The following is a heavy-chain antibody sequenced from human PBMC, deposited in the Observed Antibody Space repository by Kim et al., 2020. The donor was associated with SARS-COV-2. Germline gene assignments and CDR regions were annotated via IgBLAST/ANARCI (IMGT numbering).Heavy chain of an antibody. Sequence: RYSRSFQGQVTISADKSIGTAYLQWSSLKASDTAMYYCAGRSGYGYWYFDLWGRGALVTVSS. J-gene: IGHJ2*01. CDR3: AGRSGYGYWYFDL. V-gene: IGHV5-51*01. D-gene: IGHD5-12*01.